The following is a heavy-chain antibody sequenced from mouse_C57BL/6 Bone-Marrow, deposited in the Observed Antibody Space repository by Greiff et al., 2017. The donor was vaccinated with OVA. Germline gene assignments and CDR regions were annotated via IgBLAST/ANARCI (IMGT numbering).Heavy chain of an antibody. CDR2: INPNYGTT. Sequence: VHVKQSGPELVKPGASVKISCKASGYSFTDYNMNWVKQSNGKSLEWIGVINPNYGTTSYNQKFKGKATLTVDQSSSTAYMQLNSLTSEDSAVYYCARYEATVVARYFDVWGTGTTVTVSS. J-gene: IGHJ1*03. CDR1: GYSFTDYN. D-gene: IGHD1-1*01. CDR3: ARYEATVVARYFDV. V-gene: IGHV1-39*01.